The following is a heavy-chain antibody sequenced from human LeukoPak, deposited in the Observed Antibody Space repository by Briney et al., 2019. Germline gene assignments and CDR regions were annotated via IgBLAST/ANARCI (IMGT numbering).Heavy chain of an antibody. Sequence: GASVKVSCKASGYTFTGYYMHWVRQAPGQGLEWMGWINPNSGGTNYAQKFQGRVTMTRDTSISTAYMELSRLRSDDTAVYYCARSSRRQGNENWFDPWGQGTLVTVSS. D-gene: IGHD6-13*01. CDR3: ARSSRRQGNENWFDP. J-gene: IGHJ5*02. CDR1: GYTFTGYY. CDR2: INPNSGGT. V-gene: IGHV1-2*02.